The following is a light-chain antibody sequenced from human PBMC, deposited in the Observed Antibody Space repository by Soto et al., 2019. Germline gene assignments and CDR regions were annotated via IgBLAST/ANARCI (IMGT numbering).Light chain of an antibody. Sequence: EIVLTQSPGTLSLSPGERATLSCRASQSVSSAYLAWYQHKPGQAPRLLIYGAFNRATGIPDRFSGSGSGTDFTLTISRLEPEDFAVYYCQQYGGSPETLGQGTKVEIK. J-gene: IGKJ1*01. CDR1: QSVSSAY. CDR3: QQYGGSPET. V-gene: IGKV3-20*01. CDR2: GAF.